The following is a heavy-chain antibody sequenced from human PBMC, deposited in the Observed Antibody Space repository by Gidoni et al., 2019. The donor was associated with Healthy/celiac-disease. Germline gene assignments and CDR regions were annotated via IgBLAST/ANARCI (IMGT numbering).Heavy chain of an antibody. Sequence: QVQLVVSGGGVVQPGRSLCLSRAAPGFSFSSDAMHWVRQAPGKGLEWVAVISYDRSNKYYADAVKGRFTISRDNSKNTLYLQMNSLRAEDTAVYYCARERGELTYFDYWGQGTLVTVSS. V-gene: IGHV3-30-3*01. CDR3: ARERGELTYFDY. CDR1: GFSFSSDA. D-gene: IGHD1-26*01. J-gene: IGHJ4*02. CDR2: ISYDRSNK.